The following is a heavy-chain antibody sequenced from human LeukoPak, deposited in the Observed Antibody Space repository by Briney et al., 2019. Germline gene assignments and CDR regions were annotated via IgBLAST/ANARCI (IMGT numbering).Heavy chain of an antibody. J-gene: IGHJ4*02. Sequence: PSETLSLTCTVTGGSIGSSSYYWGWIRQPPGKGLEWIGSIYSSGSTYYNPSLKSRVTISVDTSKNQFSLKLSSVTAADTAVYYCARFNLYSYGSGTYSRYYFDYWGQGTLVTVSS. D-gene: IGHD3-10*01. CDR2: IYSSGST. CDR3: ARFNLYSYGSGTYSRYYFDY. CDR1: GGSIGSSSYY. V-gene: IGHV4-39*01.